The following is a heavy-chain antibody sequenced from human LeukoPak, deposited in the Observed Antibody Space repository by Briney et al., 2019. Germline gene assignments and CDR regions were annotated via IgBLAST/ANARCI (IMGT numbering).Heavy chain of an antibody. J-gene: IGHJ4*02. Sequence: GGSLRLSCAASGFTFDDYTMHWVRQAPGKGLVWVSRINSDGSSTSYADSVKGRFTISRDNAKNTLYLQMNSLRAEDTAVYYCARNLEGHSSGLWGQGTLVTVSS. CDR3: ARNLEGHSSGL. D-gene: IGHD3-22*01. V-gene: IGHV3-74*01. CDR1: GFTFDDYT. CDR2: INSDGSST.